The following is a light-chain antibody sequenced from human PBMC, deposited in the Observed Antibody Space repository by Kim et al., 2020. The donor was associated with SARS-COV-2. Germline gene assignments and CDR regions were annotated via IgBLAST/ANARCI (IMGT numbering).Light chain of an antibody. CDR2: SNN. CDR3: AAWDESLNGVV. J-gene: IGLJ2*01. Sequence: QSVLTQPPSASGTPGQRVTISCSGSSSNIGSNTVNWYQQLPGTAPKILIYSNNQRPSGVPDRFSGSKSGTSASLAVSGLQSEEEADYYCAAWDESLNGVVFGGGTKLTVL. V-gene: IGLV1-44*01. CDR1: SSNIGSNT.